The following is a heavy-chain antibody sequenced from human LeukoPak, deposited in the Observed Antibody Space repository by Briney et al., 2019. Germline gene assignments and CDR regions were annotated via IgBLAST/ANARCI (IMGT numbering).Heavy chain of an antibody. V-gene: IGHV4-59*01. CDR3: ARGRYNDYGFDY. CDR1: GGSISSYY. CDR2: LYYSGST. Sequence: PSETLSLTCTVSGGSISSYYWSWIRQPPGKELGWIGYLYYSGSTNYNPSFKGRVTMSVDTSKNQFSLKLNSMTAADTAVYFCARGRYNDYGFDYWGQGTLVTVSS. J-gene: IGHJ4*02. D-gene: IGHD4-17*01.